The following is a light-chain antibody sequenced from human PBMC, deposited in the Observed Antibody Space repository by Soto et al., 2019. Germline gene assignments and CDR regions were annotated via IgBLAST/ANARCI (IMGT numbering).Light chain of an antibody. CDR2: GNT. V-gene: IGLV1-40*01. Sequence: QSVLTQPPSVSGAPGQRVTISCTGSSSNIGADYDVHWYQQLPGTAPKLLIYGNTNRPSGVPDRFSGSKSGTSASLAITGLQAEDEADYYCQSYDSRLSGVVFGGGTKLTVL. J-gene: IGLJ2*01. CDR3: QSYDSRLSGVV. CDR1: SSNIGADYD.